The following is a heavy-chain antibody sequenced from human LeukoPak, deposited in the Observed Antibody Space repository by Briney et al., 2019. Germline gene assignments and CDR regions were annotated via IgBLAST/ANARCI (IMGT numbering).Heavy chain of an antibody. D-gene: IGHD1-14*01. V-gene: IGHV4-59*08. CDR1: GGSISSYY. CDR3: ARRPRAEPDTSPDNWFDP. CDR2: VFYDGST. J-gene: IGHJ5*02. Sequence: SETLSLTCTVSGGSISSYYWSWIRQPPGRGLGWIGHVFYDGSTNLTPSLKSRVTISVDTSKKQFSLRLRSVTAADTAVYYCARRPRAEPDTSPDNWFDPWGQGTLVTVSS.